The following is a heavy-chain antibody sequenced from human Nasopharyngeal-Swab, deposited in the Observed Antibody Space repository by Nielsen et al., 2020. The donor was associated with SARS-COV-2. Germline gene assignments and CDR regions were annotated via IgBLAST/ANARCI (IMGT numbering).Heavy chain of an antibody. CDR2: ISGSGGST. V-gene: IGHV3-23*01. CDR3: AKDGGRSITMINDAFDI. D-gene: IGHD3-22*01. CDR1: GFTFSSYA. J-gene: IGHJ3*02. Sequence: GGSLRLSCAASGFTFSSYAMSWVRQAPGKGLEWVSAISGSGGSTYYADSVKGRFTISRDNSKNTLYLQMNSLRAEDTAVHYCAKDGGRSITMINDAFDIWGQGTMVTVSS.